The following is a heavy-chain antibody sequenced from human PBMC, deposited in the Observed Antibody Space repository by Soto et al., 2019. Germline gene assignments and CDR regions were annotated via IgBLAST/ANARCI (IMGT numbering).Heavy chain of an antibody. D-gene: IGHD3-22*01. CDR3: AKDLLSSGNYYFEY. CDR1: GFTFSAYG. CDR2: ISYDGSNK. Sequence: RGSLIVSCASSGFTFSAYGMHWVRQAPGKGLEWVAVISYDGSNKYYADSVKGRLTISRDNSKNTLYLQMNSLRAEDTAVYYCAKDLLSSGNYYFEYWGQGTLVTVSS. V-gene: IGHV3-30*18. J-gene: IGHJ4*02.